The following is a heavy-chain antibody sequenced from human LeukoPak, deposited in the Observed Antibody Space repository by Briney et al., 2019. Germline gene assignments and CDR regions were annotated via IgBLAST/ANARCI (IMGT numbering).Heavy chain of an antibody. V-gene: IGHV1-2*02. CDR1: GYTFTGYY. J-gene: IGHJ6*03. Sequence: ASVKVSCKASGYTFTGYYIHWVRQAPGQGLEWMGWINPNSGGTNYAQKFQGRVTMTRDTSISTAYMELRSLRSDDTAVYYCARAAGPSDYYYYMDVWGKGTTVTISS. CDR2: INPNSGGT. CDR3: ARAAGPSDYYYYMDV.